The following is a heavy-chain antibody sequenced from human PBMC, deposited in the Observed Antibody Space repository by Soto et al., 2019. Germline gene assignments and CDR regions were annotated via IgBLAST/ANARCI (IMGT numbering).Heavy chain of an antibody. V-gene: IGHV4-59*01. D-gene: IGHD6-19*01. CDR1: GGSISSYY. Sequence: SETLSLTCTVSGGSISSYYWSWIRQPPGKGLEWIGYIYYSGSTNYNPSLKGRVTISVDTSKNQFSLKLSSVTAADTAVYYCARSSGWYYFDYWGQGTLVTSPQ. J-gene: IGHJ4*02. CDR3: ARSSGWYYFDY. CDR2: IYYSGST.